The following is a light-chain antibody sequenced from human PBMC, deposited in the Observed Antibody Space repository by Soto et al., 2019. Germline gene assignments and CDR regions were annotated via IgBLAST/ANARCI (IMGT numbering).Light chain of an antibody. CDR2: DAS. CDR3: LQSYSTPYT. J-gene: IGKJ2*01. CDR1: QSISNY. Sequence: DIPMTQSPNSLSASEGDRVTITCRASQSISNYLSWYQQKPGEAPKLLIFDASNLHSGDPSRFTGSGSGTDFTLTISRLQPEDFATYFCLQSYSTPYTFGQGTKLEIK. V-gene: IGKV1-39*01.